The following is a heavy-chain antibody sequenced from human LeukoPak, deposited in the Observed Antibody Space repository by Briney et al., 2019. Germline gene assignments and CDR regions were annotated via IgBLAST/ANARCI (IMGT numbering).Heavy chain of an antibody. CDR3: ARACARTNCYTED. D-gene: IGHD2-2*02. Sequence: GGSLRLSCAASGFTFSDYSMKWGRQAPGKGGEWVSSISSSSSNIYYADSVKGRFTISRDNAKNSLYLEMNSLRAEDTAVYYCARACARTNCYTEDWGQGTLVTVSS. V-gene: IGHV3-21*01. CDR2: ISSSSSNI. CDR1: GFTFSDYS. J-gene: IGHJ4*02.